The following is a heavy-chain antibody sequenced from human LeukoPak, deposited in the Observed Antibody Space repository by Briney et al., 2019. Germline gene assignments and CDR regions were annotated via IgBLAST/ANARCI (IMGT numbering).Heavy chain of an antibody. CDR2: IRSKAYGGTT. CDR3: TREGRAFDI. Sequence: PGRSLRLSCTASGFNFGDYAMSWVRQAPGKGLEWVGFIRSKAYGGTTEYAASVKGRFTISRDDSKSIAYLQMNSLKTEDTAVYYCTREGRAFDIWGQGTMVTVSS. CDR1: GFNFGDYA. V-gene: IGHV3-49*04. J-gene: IGHJ3*02.